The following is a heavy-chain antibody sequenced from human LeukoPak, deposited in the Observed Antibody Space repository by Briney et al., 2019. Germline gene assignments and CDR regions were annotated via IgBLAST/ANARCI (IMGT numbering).Heavy chain of an antibody. V-gene: IGHV3-23*01. CDR3: AKDLRISGWYCAFDI. D-gene: IGHD6-19*01. Sequence: GGSLRLSCAASGFTFSSYAMSWVRQDPGKGLEWVSAISGSGGSTYYADSVKGRFTISRDNSKNTLYLQMNSLRAEDTAVYYCAKDLRISGWYCAFDIWGQGTMVTVSS. CDR1: GFTFSSYA. CDR2: ISGSGGST. J-gene: IGHJ3*02.